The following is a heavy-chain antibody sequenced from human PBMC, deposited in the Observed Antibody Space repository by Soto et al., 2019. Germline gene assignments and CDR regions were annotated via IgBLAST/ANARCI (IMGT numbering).Heavy chain of an antibody. CDR3: ARDLALFIAAAGPQGDY. V-gene: IGHV1-18*01. D-gene: IGHD6-13*01. J-gene: IGHJ4*02. CDR2: ISAYNGNT. Sequence: QVQLVQSGAEVKKPGASVKVSCKASGYTFTSYGISWVRQAPGQGLEWMGWISAYNGNTNYAQTLQGRVTMTTDTSTSTAYMELRSLRSDDTAVYYCARDLALFIAAAGPQGDYWGQGTLVTVSS. CDR1: GYTFTSYG.